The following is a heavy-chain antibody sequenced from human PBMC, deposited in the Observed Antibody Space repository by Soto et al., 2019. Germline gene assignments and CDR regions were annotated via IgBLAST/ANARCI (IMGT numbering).Heavy chain of an antibody. CDR3: ATNREYHSDAFDI. CDR1: GYSFTSYW. V-gene: IGHV5-51*01. Sequence: GESLKISCKGFGYSFTSYWIGWVRQMPGKGLEWMGIIYPGDSDTRYSPSFQGQVTISADKSISTAYLQWSSLKASDTAMYYCATNREYHSDAFDIWGQGTMVTVSS. J-gene: IGHJ3*02. D-gene: IGHD6-6*01. CDR2: IYPGDSDT.